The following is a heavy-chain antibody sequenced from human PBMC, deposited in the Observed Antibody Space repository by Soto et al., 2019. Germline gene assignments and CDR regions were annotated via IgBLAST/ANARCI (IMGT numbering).Heavy chain of an antibody. D-gene: IGHD5-18*01. CDR2: IYYSGST. CDR3: ARYGYSYGNYYYYYMDV. CDR1: GGSISSSGCY. V-gene: IGHV4-39*01. J-gene: IGHJ6*03. Sequence: SETLSLTCTVSGGSISSSGCYWGWIRQPPGKGLEWIGSIYYSGSTYYNPSLKSRVTISVDTSKNQFSLKLSSVTAADTAVYYCARYGYSYGNYYYYYMDVWGKGTTVTVSS.